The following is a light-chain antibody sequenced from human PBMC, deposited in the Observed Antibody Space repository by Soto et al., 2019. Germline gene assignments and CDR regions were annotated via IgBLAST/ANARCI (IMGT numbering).Light chain of an antibody. Sequence: ALTQPASVSGSPGQSITISCTGTNSDIGAYVFVSWYQQHPGKAPKLIIYEVSKRPSGVSNRFSGSKSGYTASLTISGLQAEDECHYYCSAFTTDSTVIFGGGTK. CDR3: SAFTTDSTVI. V-gene: IGLV2-14*01. CDR2: EVS. J-gene: IGLJ2*01. CDR1: NSDIGAYVF.